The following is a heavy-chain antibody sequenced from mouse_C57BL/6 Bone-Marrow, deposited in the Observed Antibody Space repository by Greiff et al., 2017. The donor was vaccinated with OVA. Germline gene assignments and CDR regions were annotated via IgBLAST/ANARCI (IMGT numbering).Heavy chain of an antibody. J-gene: IGHJ4*01. D-gene: IGHD2-2*01. V-gene: IGHV1-5*01. CDR1: GYTFTSYW. Sequence: DVKLQESGTVLARPGASVKMSCKTSGYTFTSYWMHWVKQRPGQGLEWIGAIYPGNSDTSYNQKFKGKAKLTAVTSASTAYMELSSLTNEDSAVYYCTREDGYDGGGYYAMDYWGQGTSVTVSS. CDR3: TREDGYDGGGYYAMDY. CDR2: IYPGNSDT.